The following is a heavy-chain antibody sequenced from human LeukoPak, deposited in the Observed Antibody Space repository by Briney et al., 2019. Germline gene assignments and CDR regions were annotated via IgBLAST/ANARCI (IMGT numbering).Heavy chain of an antibody. J-gene: IGHJ4*02. CDR1: GFTFSSYS. CDR2: LSSSSSYK. Sequence: PGGSLRLSCAASGFTFSSYSMNWVRQAPGKGLEWVSSLSSSSSYKSYADSVKGRFTISRANAKNSLYLQMNSLRAEDTAVYYCARETYYDTSGLDYWGQGTLVTVSS. V-gene: IGHV3-21*01. CDR3: ARETYYDTSGLDY. D-gene: IGHD3-22*01.